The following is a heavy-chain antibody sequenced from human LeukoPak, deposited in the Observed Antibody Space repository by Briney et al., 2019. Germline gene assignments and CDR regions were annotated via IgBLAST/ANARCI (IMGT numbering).Heavy chain of an antibody. Sequence: PSETLSLTCTVSGGSVSSGSYYWSWIRQPPGKGLEWIGYIYYSGSTNYNPSLKSRVTISVDTSKNQFSLKLSSVTAADTAVYYCATSDSSGWYDFDYWGQGTLVTVSS. CDR2: IYYSGST. J-gene: IGHJ4*02. CDR3: ATSDSSGWYDFDY. CDR1: GGSVSSGSYY. V-gene: IGHV4-61*01. D-gene: IGHD6-19*01.